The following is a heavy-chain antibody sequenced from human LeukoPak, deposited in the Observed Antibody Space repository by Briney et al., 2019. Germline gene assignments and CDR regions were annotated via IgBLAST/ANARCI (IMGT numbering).Heavy chain of an antibody. CDR1: GYTFTNYA. V-gene: IGHV1-18*01. J-gene: IGHJ4*02. CDR3: ARDAVWGSYPYFDY. D-gene: IGHD3-16*02. Sequence: GASVKVSCKASGYTFTNYAISWVRQAPGQGLEWMGWFSTYNGNANSAQKLQGRVTMTTDTSTSTAYMELRSLRSDDTAVYYCARDAVWGSYPYFDYWGQGTLVTVSS. CDR2: FSTYNGNA.